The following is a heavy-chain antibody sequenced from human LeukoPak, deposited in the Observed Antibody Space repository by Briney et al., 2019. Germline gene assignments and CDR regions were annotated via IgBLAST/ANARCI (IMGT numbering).Heavy chain of an antibody. CDR1: GDSIISYY. J-gene: IGHJ5*02. D-gene: IGHD6-13*01. Sequence: SETLSLTCTVSGDSIISYYWSWIRQPAGKGLEWIGRIHTSGSTNYNPSLKSRVTMSVDTSKNQFSLKLSSVTAADTAMYYCARDSIAAAGGWFDPWGQGTLVTVSS. CDR3: ARDSIAAAGGWFDP. CDR2: IHTSGST. V-gene: IGHV4-4*07.